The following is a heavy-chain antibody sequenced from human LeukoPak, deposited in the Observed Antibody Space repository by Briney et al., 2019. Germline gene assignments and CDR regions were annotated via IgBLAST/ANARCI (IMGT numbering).Heavy chain of an antibody. CDR3: AKDKRDIVVVPAAFADY. CDR1: GFTFSSYA. Sequence: GGSLRLSCAASGFTFSSYAMSWVRQAPGKGLEWVSAISGSGGSTYYADSVKGRFTISRDNSKNTLYLQMNSLRAEDTAVYYCAKDKRDIVVVPAAFADYWGQGTLVTVSS. CDR2: ISGSGGST. J-gene: IGHJ4*02. D-gene: IGHD2-2*01. V-gene: IGHV3-23*01.